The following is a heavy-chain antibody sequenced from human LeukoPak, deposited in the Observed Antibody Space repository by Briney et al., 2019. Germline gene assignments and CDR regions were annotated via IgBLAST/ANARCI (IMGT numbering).Heavy chain of an antibody. V-gene: IGHV3-33*06. CDR2: IWYDGSNK. CDR1: GFTFSSYG. J-gene: IGHJ4*02. CDR3: AKDRRGYNGVFDY. D-gene: IGHD5-24*01. Sequence: PGGSLRLSCAASGFTFSSYGVHWVRQAPGKGLEWVAVIWYDGSNKYYADSVKGRFTISRDNSKNTLYLQMNSLRAEDTAVYYCAKDRRGYNGVFDYWGQGTLVTVSS.